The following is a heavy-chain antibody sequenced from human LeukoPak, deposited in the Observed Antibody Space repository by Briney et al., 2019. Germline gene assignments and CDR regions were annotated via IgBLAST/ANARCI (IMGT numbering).Heavy chain of an antibody. J-gene: IGHJ5*02. V-gene: IGHV1-46*01. D-gene: IGHD3-3*01. Sequence: EASVKVSCKASGYTFTSYYMHWVRQAPGQGLEWMGIINPSGGSTSYAQKFQGRVTMTRDTSTSTVYMELSSLRSEDTAVYYYARDPDFWSGYIWFDPWGQGTLVTVSS. CDR1: GYTFTSYY. CDR2: INPSGGST. CDR3: ARDPDFWSGYIWFDP.